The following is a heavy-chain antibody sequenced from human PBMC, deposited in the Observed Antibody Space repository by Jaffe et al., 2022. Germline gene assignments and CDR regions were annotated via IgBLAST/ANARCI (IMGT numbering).Heavy chain of an antibody. CDR2: IYWNDDK. Sequence: QITLKESGPTLVKPTQTLTLTCTFSGFSLSTSGVGVGWIRQPPGKALEWLALIYWNDDKRYSPSLKSRLTITKDTSKNQVVLTMTNMDPVDTATYYCAHSPQHQGVKFSGWFDPWGQGTLVTVSS. CDR3: AHSPQHQGVKFSGWFDP. D-gene: IGHD3-10*01. CDR1: GFSLSTSGVG. J-gene: IGHJ5*02. V-gene: IGHV2-5*01.